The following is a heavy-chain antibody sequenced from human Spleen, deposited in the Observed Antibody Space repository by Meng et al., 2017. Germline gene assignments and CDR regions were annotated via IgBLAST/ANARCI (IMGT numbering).Heavy chain of an antibody. D-gene: IGHD6-19*01. CDR2: ITVSSTYM. CDR1: GFTFSNSS. V-gene: IGHV3-21*04. J-gene: IGHJ3*02. Sequence: GESLKISCAASGFTFSNSSMNWVRQAPGKGLEWVSSITVSSTYMDDGDSVRGRFTIARDNSKNTLYLQMNSLRAEDTAVYHCATATGYTSGWYSGAHDAFDIWGQGTMVTVSS. CDR3: ATATGYTSGWYSGAHDAFDI.